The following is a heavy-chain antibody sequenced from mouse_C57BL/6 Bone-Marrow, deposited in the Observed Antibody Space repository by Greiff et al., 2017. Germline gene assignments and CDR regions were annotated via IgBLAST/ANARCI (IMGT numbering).Heavy chain of an antibody. CDR2: SRNKANDYTT. CDR3: ARALYGRPWAD. J-gene: IGHJ3*01. D-gene: IGHD1-1*01. Sequence: EVQVVESGGGLVQSGRSLRLSCATSGFTFSDFYMEWVRQAPGKGLEWIAASRNKANDYTTEYSASVKGRFIVSRDTSQSILYLQMNALRAEDTAIEYCARALYGRPWADGGKGTLGTVSA. V-gene: IGHV7-1*01. CDR1: GFTFSDFY.